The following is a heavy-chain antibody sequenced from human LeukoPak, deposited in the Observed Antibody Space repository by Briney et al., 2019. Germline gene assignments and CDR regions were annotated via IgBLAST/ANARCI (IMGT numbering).Heavy chain of an antibody. Sequence: ASVKVSCKASGYTFTSYGISWVRQAPGQGLEWMGWISAYNGNTNYAQKLQGRVTMTTDTSTSTAYMELRSLRSDDTAVYYCARDTFAIAAATYFQHWGQGTLVTVSP. V-gene: IGHV1-18*01. CDR3: ARDTFAIAAATYFQH. CDR2: ISAYNGNT. D-gene: IGHD6-13*01. J-gene: IGHJ1*01. CDR1: GYTFTSYG.